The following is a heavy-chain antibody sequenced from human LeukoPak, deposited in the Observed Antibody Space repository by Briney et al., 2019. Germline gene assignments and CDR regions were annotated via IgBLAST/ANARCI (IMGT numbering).Heavy chain of an antibody. Sequence: GGSLRLSCAASGFTFSSYGMHWVRQAPGKGLEWVAVISYDGSNKYYADSVKGRFTISRDNSKNTLYLQMNSLRAEDTAVYYCAKFPRVVINEYYFDYWGQGTLVTVSS. CDR2: ISYDGSNK. J-gene: IGHJ4*02. D-gene: IGHD3-22*01. V-gene: IGHV3-30*18. CDR1: GFTFSSYG. CDR3: AKFPRVVINEYYFDY.